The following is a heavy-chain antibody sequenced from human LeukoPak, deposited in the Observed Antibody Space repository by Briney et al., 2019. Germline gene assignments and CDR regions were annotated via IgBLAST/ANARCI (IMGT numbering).Heavy chain of an antibody. CDR1: GYSISSGYY. J-gene: IGHJ4*02. CDR3: ASTTGIDSSGYLDY. Sequence: SETLSLTCTVSGYSISSGYYWGWIRQPPGKGLEWTGSIYHSGSTYYNPSLKSRVTISVDTSKNQFSLKLSSVTAADTAVYYCASTTGIDSSGYLDYWGQGTLVTVSS. D-gene: IGHD3-22*01. CDR2: IYHSGST. V-gene: IGHV4-38-2*02.